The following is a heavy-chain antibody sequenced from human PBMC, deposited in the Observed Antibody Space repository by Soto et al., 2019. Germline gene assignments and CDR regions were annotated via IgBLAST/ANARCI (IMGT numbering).Heavy chain of an antibody. Sequence: QVQLQESGPGLVKPSETLSLTCTVSGASVSTEGYYWGWIRQPPGKGLEWIGYVYHSGMTNYNPSLKSRVTTSVDTSKNQVSLRLYSVTAADTGVYYCARLRRLAAVANYYYHSMDVWGQGTTVTVSS. CDR3: ARLRRLAAVANYYYHSMDV. V-gene: IGHV4-61*08. CDR1: GASVSTEGYY. D-gene: IGHD6-19*01. CDR2: VYHSGMT. J-gene: IGHJ6*02.